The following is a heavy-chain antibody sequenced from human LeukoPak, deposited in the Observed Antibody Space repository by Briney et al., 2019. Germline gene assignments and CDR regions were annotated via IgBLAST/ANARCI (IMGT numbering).Heavy chain of an antibody. CDR3: ARVATDYYGSGSYSGSDY. CDR2: ISAYNGNT. Sequence: GASVKASCKASGHTFTSYGISWVRQAPGQGLEWMGWISAYNGNTNYAQKLQGRVTMTTDTSTSTAYMEVRSLRSDDTAVYYCARVATDYYGSGSYSGSDYWGQGTLVTVSS. J-gene: IGHJ4*02. V-gene: IGHV1-18*01. D-gene: IGHD3-10*01. CDR1: GHTFTSYG.